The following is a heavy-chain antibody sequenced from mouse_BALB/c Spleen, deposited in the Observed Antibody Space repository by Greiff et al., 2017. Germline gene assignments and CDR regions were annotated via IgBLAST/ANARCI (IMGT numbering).Heavy chain of an antibody. J-gene: IGHJ3*01. CDR1: GFSLTSYG. CDR3: ARDRHYYGYGFAY. Sequence: QVQLKQSGPGLVAPSQSLSITCTVSGFSLTSYGVHWVRQPPGKGLEWLGVIWAGGSTNYNSALMSRLSISKDNSKSQVFLKMNSLQTDDTAMYYCARDRHYYGYGFAYWGQGTRVTVAA. CDR2: IWAGGST. V-gene: IGHV2-9*02. D-gene: IGHD1-2*01.